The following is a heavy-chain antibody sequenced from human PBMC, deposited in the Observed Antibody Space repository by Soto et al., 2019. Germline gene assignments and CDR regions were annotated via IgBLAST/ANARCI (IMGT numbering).Heavy chain of an antibody. D-gene: IGHD1-26*01. Sequence: LQLQESGPGLVKPSETLSLTCTVSGCSISSTGYYWGWIRQPPGKGLEWIGGIYYSGSTYYNPSLKSRVTISVDTSKQQLSLKLSSVSAADTAVYYFASLVRDLLVDAFDIWGQGTMVTVSS. J-gene: IGHJ3*02. CDR1: GCSISSTGYY. V-gene: IGHV4-39*01. CDR2: IYYSGST. CDR3: ASLVRDLLVDAFDI.